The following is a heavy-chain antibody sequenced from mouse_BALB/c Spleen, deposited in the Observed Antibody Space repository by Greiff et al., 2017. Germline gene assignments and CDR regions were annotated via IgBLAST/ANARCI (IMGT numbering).Heavy chain of an antibody. J-gene: IGHJ2*01. V-gene: IGHV14-4*02. CDR3: NACYGNYDY. CDR1: GFNIKDYY. CDR2: IDPENGDT. Sequence: VQLQQSGAELVRSGASVKLSCTASGFNIKDYYMHWVKQRPEQGLEWIGWIDPENGDTEYAPKFQGKATMTADTSSNTAYLQLSSLTSEDTAVYYCNACYGNYDYWGQGTTLTVSS. D-gene: IGHD2-1*01.